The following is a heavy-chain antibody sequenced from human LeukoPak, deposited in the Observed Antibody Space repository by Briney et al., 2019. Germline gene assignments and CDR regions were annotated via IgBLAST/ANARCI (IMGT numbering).Heavy chain of an antibody. V-gene: IGHV1-69*05. CDR3: ARGGSYLPNYYYYYMDV. D-gene: IGHD1-26*01. CDR1: GGTFSSYA. J-gene: IGHJ6*03. Sequence: ASVKVSCKASGGTFSSYAISWVRQAPGQGLEWMRGIIPIFGTANYAQKFQGRVTITTDESTSTAYMELSSLRSEDTAVYYCARGGSYLPNYYYYYMDVWGKGTTVTVSS. CDR2: IIPIFGTA.